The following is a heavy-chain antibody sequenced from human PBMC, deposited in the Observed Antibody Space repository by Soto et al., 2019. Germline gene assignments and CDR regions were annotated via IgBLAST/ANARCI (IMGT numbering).Heavy chain of an antibody. V-gene: IGHV1-69*13. CDR2: IIPIFGTA. CDR3: ARDREDYDILTGETNYYYGMDV. Sequence: SVKVSCKASGGTFSSYSISWVRQAPGQGLGWMGGIIPIFGTANYAQKFQGRVTITADESTSTAYMELSSLRSEDTAVYYCARDREDYDILTGETNYYYGMDVWGQGTTVTVSS. CDR1: GGTFSSYS. D-gene: IGHD3-9*01. J-gene: IGHJ6*02.